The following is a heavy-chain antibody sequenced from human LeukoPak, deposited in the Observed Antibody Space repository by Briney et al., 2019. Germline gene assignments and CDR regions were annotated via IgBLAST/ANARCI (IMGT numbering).Heavy chain of an antibody. CDR2: IYYSGST. D-gene: IGHD1/OR15-1a*01. Sequence: SETLSLTCTIPAASISSSSHHWGWIRQPPGKGLEWIGSIYYSGSTYYNPSLKSRVTISVDTSKNQFSLKLSSVTAADTAVYYCAQNKNWGQGTLVTVSS. J-gene: IGHJ4*02. CDR1: AASISSSSHH. CDR3: AQNKN. V-gene: IGHV4-39*01.